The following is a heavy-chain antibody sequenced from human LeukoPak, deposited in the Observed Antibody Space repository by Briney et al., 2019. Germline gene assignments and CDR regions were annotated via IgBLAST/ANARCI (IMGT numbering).Heavy chain of an antibody. CDR2: INHSGST. CDR1: GGSFSGYY. J-gene: IGHJ4*02. V-gene: IGHV4-34*01. CDR3: ARGLGVVVTAPPFDY. D-gene: IGHD2-21*02. Sequence: PSETLSLTCAVYGGSFSGYYWSWIRQPPGKGLEWIGEINHSGSTNYNPSLKSRVTISVDTSKNQFSLKLSSVTAADTAVYYCARGLGVVVTAPPFDYWGQGTLVTASS.